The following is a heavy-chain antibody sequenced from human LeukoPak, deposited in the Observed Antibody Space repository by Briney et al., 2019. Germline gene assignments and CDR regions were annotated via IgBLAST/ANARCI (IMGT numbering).Heavy chain of an antibody. J-gene: IGHJ4*02. CDR1: GYTFTSYN. D-gene: IGHD2-15*01. Sequence: ASVKVSCKASGYTFTSYNINWVRQAAGQGLEWMGWMNPNSGNTGYAQKFQGRVTMTRDTSISTAYMELSSLRSEDTAVYYCAKVAYCSGGSCFYYFDYWGQGTLVTVSS. V-gene: IGHV1-8*01. CDR2: MNPNSGNT. CDR3: AKVAYCSGGSCFYYFDY.